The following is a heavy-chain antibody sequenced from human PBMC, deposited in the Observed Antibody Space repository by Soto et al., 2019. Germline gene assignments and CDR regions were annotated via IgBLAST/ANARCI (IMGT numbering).Heavy chain of an antibody. CDR3: AREYTAWPLAYGLDV. CDR1: GFTFSAYS. J-gene: IGHJ6*02. D-gene: IGHD2-2*02. V-gene: IGHV3-21*01. CDR2: ISSRSDI. Sequence: GGSLRLSCVGSGFTFSAYSINWVRQAPGKGLEWVSSISSRSDIYYADSVKGRFTISRDNAKNSVSLQMNSLRAEDTAVYYCAREYTAWPLAYGLDVWGQGTTVTVSS.